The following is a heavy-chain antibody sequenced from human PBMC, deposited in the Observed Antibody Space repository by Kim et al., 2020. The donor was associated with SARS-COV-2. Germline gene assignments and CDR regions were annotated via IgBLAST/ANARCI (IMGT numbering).Heavy chain of an antibody. D-gene: IGHD6-6*01. CDR3: ARAFRIAARPRGMDV. V-gene: IGHV3-33*01. CDR1: GFTFSSYG. Sequence: GGSLRLSCAASGFTFSSYGMHWVRQAPGKGLEWVAVIWYDGSNKYYADSVKGRFTISRDNSKNTLYLQMNSLRAEDTAVYYCARAFRIAARPRGMDVWGQGTTVTVSS. CDR2: IWYDGSNK. J-gene: IGHJ6*02.